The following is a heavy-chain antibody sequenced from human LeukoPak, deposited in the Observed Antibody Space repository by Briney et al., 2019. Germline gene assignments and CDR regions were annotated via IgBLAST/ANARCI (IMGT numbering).Heavy chain of an antibody. V-gene: IGHV6-1*01. CDR1: GDSVSSNSAG. CDR3: TRGGGALNY. CDR2: TYYRSKWYN. Sequence: SQTLSLTCAISGDSVSSNSAGWTWIRQSPSRGLEWLGRTYYRSKWYNDYALSVKGRITINPDTSKNQFSLQLNSVTPEDTAVYYCTRGGGALNYWGQGILVTVSS. J-gene: IGHJ4*02. D-gene: IGHD3-16*01.